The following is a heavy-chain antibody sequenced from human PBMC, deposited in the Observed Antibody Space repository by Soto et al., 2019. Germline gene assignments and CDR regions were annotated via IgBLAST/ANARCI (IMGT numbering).Heavy chain of an antibody. CDR2: ISGSGGST. J-gene: IGHJ3*02. V-gene: IGHV3-23*01. D-gene: IGHD1-26*01. CDR1: GFTFSSYA. CDR3: AKNLVGADDAFDI. Sequence: PWGSLRLSCAASGFTFSSYAMSWVRQAPGKGLEWVSAISGSGGSTYYADSVKGRFTISRDNSKNTLYLQMNSLRAEDTAVYYCAKNLVGADDAFDIWGQGTMVTVSS.